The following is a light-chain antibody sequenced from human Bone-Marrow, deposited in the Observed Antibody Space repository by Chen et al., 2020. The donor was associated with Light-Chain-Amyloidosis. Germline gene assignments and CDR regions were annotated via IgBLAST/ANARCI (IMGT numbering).Light chain of an antibody. J-gene: IGLJ3*02. V-gene: IGLV1-44*01. CDR1: SSNIGSKT. Sequence: QSVLTQPPSASGTPGQRVTISCSGSSSNIGSKTVNWYPQPPGTAPKLLIYSNNQRPSGVPDRVSGSKSGTSASLAISGLQSEDEADYYCAAWDDSLNAQWVFGGGTKLTVL. CDR2: SNN. CDR3: AAWDDSLNAQWV.